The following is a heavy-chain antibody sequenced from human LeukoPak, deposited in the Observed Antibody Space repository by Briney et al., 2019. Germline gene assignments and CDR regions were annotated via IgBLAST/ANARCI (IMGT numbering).Heavy chain of an antibody. D-gene: IGHD3-10*01. V-gene: IGHV3-30*18. CDR2: ISYGGSNK. CDR3: AKELDYYGSWSYYKGIYYYYGMDV. CDR1: GFTFSSYG. Sequence: PGRSLRLSCAASGFTFSSYGMHWVRQAPGKGLEWVAVISYGGSNKYYADSVKGRFTISRDNSKNTLYLQMNSLRAEDTAVYYCAKELDYYGSWSYYKGIYYYYGMDVWGQGTTVTVSS. J-gene: IGHJ6*02.